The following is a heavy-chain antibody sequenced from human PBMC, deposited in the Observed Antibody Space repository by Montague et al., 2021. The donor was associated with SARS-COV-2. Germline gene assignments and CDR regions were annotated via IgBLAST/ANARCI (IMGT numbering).Heavy chain of an antibody. CDR3: ARSSYYGSGTYVYNYYMDV. Sequence: SETLSLTCTVSGGSVSSSPYYWIRNRQPPGMGLEWFGCISYSGRTXLTLTLKSRLTIYVYSYENQFSLRLSSVTAADAAVYYCARSSYYGSGTYVYNYYMDVWGKGTPVTVSS. CDR2: ISYSGRT. V-gene: IGHV4-39*01. D-gene: IGHD3-10*01. J-gene: IGHJ6*03. CDR1: GGSVSSSPYY.